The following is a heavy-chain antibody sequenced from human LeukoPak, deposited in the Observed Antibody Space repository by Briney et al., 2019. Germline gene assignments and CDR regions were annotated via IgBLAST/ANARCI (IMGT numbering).Heavy chain of an antibody. CDR2: ISYDATNK. CDR1: GFSFSSYA. CDR3: AKDISAAGLFFDY. Sequence: GGSLRLSCAASGFSFSSYAVYWVRQAPGKGLEWVALISYDATNKYYADSVKGRFTISRDNSKNMLYLQMNSLRAEDTAVYYCAKDISAAGLFFDYWGQGALVTVSS. J-gene: IGHJ4*02. D-gene: IGHD6-13*01. V-gene: IGHV3-30-3*01.